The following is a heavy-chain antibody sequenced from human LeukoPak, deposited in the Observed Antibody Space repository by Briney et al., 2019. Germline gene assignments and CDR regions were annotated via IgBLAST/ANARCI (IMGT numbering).Heavy chain of an antibody. CDR2: ISYDGSTK. Sequence: PGGSLRLSRAASGFTFSSYGMHWVRQAPGKGLEWVAVISYDGSTKYYADSVKGRFTISRDNSKNTLYMQMNSLRGEDTAVYYCGGGIAAAQRHWFDPWGQGTLVTVSS. V-gene: IGHV3-30*03. CDR1: GFTFSSYG. J-gene: IGHJ5*02. D-gene: IGHD6-13*01. CDR3: GGGIAAAQRHWFDP.